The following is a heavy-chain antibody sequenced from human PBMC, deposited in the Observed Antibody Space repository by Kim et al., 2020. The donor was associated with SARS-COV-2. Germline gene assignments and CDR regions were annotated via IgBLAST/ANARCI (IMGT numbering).Heavy chain of an antibody. D-gene: IGHD1-1*01. CDR1: GGSISSSSYY. Sequence: SETLSLTCTVSGGSISSSSYYWGWIRQPPGQGLEWIVSIYYSGSTYSNPSLRIRVTISAYTSKNQFSLNLSSVTAADTAEYSCATWDTTIGNYYGMDVWG. J-gene: IGHJ6*01. V-gene: IGHV4-39*01. CDR2: IYYSGST. CDR3: ATWDTTIGNYYGMDV.